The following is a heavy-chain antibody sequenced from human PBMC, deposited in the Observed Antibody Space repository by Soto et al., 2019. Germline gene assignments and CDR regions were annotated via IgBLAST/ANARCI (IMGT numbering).Heavy chain of an antibody. D-gene: IGHD3-3*01. CDR2: IIPIFGTA. V-gene: IGHV1-69*13. CDR1: GGTFSSYA. Sequence: XSVKVSCKASGGTFSSYAISWVRQAPGQGLEWMGGIIPIFGTANYAQKFQGRVTITADESTSTAYMELSSLRSEDTAVYYCARDEGYDFWSGPNWFDPWGQGTLVTVSS. J-gene: IGHJ5*02. CDR3: ARDEGYDFWSGPNWFDP.